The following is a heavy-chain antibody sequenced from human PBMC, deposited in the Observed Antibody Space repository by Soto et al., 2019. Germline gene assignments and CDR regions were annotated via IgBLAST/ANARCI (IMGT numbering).Heavy chain of an antibody. D-gene: IGHD3-3*01. CDR1: GFTVSSNY. Sequence: GGSLRLSCAASGFTVSSNYMSWVRQAPGKGLEWVSVIYSGGSTYYADSVKGRFTISRDNSKNTLYLQMNSLRAEDTAVYHCATGGGYDFCSGYQILDYWGQGTLV. CDR3: ATGGGYDFCSGYQILDY. CDR2: IYSGGST. V-gene: IGHV3-53*01. J-gene: IGHJ4*02.